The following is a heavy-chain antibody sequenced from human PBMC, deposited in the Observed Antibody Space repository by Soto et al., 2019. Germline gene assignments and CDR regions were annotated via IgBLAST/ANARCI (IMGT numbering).Heavy chain of an antibody. V-gene: IGHV6-1*01. CDR3: ARGEQYSGRIFDY. CDR1: GDSVSSNSAG. Sequence: SQTLSLTCAITGDSVSSNSAGWSWVRQSPSRGLEWLGRTYYRSKWYYEYAVSVRGRITINPDTSKNQYSLQLNSVTPEDTAVYFCARGEQYSGRIFDYWGQGTLVTV. CDR2: TYYRSKWYY. D-gene: IGHD1-26*01. J-gene: IGHJ4*01.